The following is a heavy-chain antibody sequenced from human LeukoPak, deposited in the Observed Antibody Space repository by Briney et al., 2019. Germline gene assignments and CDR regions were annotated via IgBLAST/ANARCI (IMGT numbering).Heavy chain of an antibody. D-gene: IGHD2-2*01. J-gene: IGHJ4*02. CDR2: ISSSSSYI. Sequence: GGSLRLSCAASGFTFSSYSMNWVRQAPGKGLEWVSSISSSSSYIYYADSVKGRFTISRDNAKNSLYLQMNSLRAEDTAVYYCARGAGYCTSTSCHLWSDYWGQGTLVTVSS. CDR1: GFTFSSYS. CDR3: ARGAGYCTSTSCHLWSDY. V-gene: IGHV3-21*01.